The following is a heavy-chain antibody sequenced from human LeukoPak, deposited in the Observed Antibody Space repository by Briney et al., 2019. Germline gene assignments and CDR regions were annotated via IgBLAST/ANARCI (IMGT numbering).Heavy chain of an antibody. CDR1: GGSISSSSYY. CDR3: ARGKDFWSGYHVYWYFDL. V-gene: IGHV4-61*01. Sequence: SETLSLTCTVSGGSISSSSYYWSWIRQPPGKGLEWIGYIYYSGSTNYNPSLKSRVTISVDTSKNQFSLKLSSVTAADTAVYYCARGKDFWSGYHVYWYFDLWGRGTLVTVSS. D-gene: IGHD3-3*01. CDR2: IYYSGST. J-gene: IGHJ2*01.